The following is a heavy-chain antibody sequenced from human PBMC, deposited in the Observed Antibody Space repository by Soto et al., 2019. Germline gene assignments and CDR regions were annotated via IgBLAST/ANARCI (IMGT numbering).Heavy chain of an antibody. V-gene: IGHV1-8*01. D-gene: IGHD2-15*01. Sequence: QVQLVQSGAEVXXPGASVKVSCKASGYTFTSYDINWVRQATGQGLEWMGWMNPNSGNTGYAQKFQGRVTMTRNTTISTAYMEQRSLRTEDTAVYYCARRGRYCSGGSCYPDDWFDPWGQGTLVTVSS. CDR3: ARRGRYCSGGSCYPDDWFDP. CDR1: GYTFTSYD. CDR2: MNPNSGNT. J-gene: IGHJ5*02.